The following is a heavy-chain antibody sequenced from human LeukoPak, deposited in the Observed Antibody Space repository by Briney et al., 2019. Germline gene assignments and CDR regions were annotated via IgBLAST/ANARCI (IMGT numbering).Heavy chain of an antibody. CDR2: IYHSRST. V-gene: IGHV4-30-2*01. J-gene: IGHJ4*02. Sequence: PSQTLSLTCAVPGGSLSSGGYSRSWIRQPPGKGLEWIGHIYHSRSTYYKPSLKNRDTILVDRSKNQFYLKLSSVTAADTAVYYCARGGPLWNCFDYWGRGTLVTVSS. CDR1: GGSLSSGGYS. CDR3: ARGGPLWNCFDY. D-gene: IGHD3-3*01.